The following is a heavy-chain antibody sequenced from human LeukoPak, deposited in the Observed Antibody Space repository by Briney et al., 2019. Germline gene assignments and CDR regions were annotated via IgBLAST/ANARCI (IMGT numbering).Heavy chain of an antibody. CDR2: INPNSGGT. D-gene: IGHD6-13*01. CDR1: GYTFTGYY. Sequence: ASVKVSCKASGYTFTGYYMHWVRQAPGQGLEWMGWINPNSGGTNYAQKLQGRVTMTTDTSTSTAYMELRSLRSDDTAVYYCARVNKAAAGRGPLDYWGQGTLVTVSS. J-gene: IGHJ4*02. CDR3: ARVNKAAAGRGPLDY. V-gene: IGHV1-2*02.